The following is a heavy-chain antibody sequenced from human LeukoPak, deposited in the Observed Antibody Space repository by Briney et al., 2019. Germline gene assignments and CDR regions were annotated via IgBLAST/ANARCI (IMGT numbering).Heavy chain of an antibody. CDR2: IIPIFGTA. CDR3: AGSRSSGSPGDY. CDR1: GGTFSSYA. J-gene: IGHJ4*02. Sequence: SVKVSCKASGGTFSSYAISWVRQAPGQGLEWMGGIIPIFGTANYAQKFQGRVTITADKSTSTAYMELSSLRSEDTAVYYCAGSRSSGSPGDYWGQGTLVTVSS. V-gene: IGHV1-69*06. D-gene: IGHD1-26*01.